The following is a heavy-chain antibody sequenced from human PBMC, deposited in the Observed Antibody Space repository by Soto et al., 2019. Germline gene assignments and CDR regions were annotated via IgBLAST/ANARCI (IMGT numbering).Heavy chain of an antibody. CDR1: GGTFSSYA. CDR2: IIPIFGTA. V-gene: IGHV1-69*13. Sequence: GASVKVSCKASGGTFSSYAISWVRQAPGQGLEWMGGIIPIFGTANYAQKFQGRVTITADESTSTAYMELSSLRSEDTAVYYCALRQLLWFGESRGCYYHGMDVWGQGTTVTVSS. D-gene: IGHD3-10*01. CDR3: ALRQLLWFGESRGCYYHGMDV. J-gene: IGHJ6*02.